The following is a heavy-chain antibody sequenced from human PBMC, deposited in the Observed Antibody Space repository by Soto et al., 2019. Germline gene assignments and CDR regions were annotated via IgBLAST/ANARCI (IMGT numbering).Heavy chain of an antibody. D-gene: IGHD5-12*01. CDR1: GFTFSSYG. CDR2: ISYDGSNK. V-gene: IGHV3-30*18. J-gene: IGHJ6*02. Sequence: GGSLRLSCAASGFTFSSYGMHWVRQAPGKGLEWVAVISYDGSNKYYADSVKGRFTISRDNSKNTLYLQMNSLRAKDTAVYYCAKGLREMATPYYYYYGMDVWGQGTTVTVSS. CDR3: AKGLREMATPYYYYYGMDV.